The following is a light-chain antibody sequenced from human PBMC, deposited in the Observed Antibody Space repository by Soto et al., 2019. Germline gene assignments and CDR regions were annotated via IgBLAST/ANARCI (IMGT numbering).Light chain of an antibody. V-gene: IGLV2-8*01. CDR3: SSYAGSNIPVV. Sequence: QSVLTQPPSASGSPGQSVTISCTGTSSDVGGYNYVSWYQQHPGKAPKFMIYEVSKRPSGVPDRFSGSKSGNTASLTVSGLQAGDEADYYCSSYAGSNIPVVFGGGTQLTVL. J-gene: IGLJ2*01. CDR2: EVS. CDR1: SSDVGGYNY.